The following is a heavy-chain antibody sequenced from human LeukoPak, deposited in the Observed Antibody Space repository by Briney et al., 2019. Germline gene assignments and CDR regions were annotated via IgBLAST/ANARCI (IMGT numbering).Heavy chain of an antibody. V-gene: IGHV4-38-2*01. CDR3: ARHRVGSGDTYYDFWSGYSGFDP. CDR1: GYSISSGYY. CDR2: IYHSGST. J-gene: IGHJ5*02. D-gene: IGHD3-3*01. Sequence: SETLSLTCAVSGYSISSGYYWGWIRQPPGKGLEWIGSIYHSGSTYYNPSLKGRVTISVDTSKNQFSLKLSSVTAADTAVYYCARHRVGSGDTYYDFWSGYSGFDPWGQGTLVTVSS.